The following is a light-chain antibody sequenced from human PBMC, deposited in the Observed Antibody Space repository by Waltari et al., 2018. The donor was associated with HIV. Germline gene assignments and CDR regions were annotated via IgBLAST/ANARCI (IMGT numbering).Light chain of an antibody. CDR1: SGDIGTYKY. Sequence: QSALTQPASVSGSPGQSIAISCIGTSGDIGTYKYVSLYQQHTGKVPKLIIYDVNVRPSGVSDRFSGSKSGNTATLTISGLHSDDEADYYCCSYTVNSTGVFGAGTKITV. CDR2: DVN. CDR3: CSYTVNSTGV. J-gene: IGLJ1*01. V-gene: IGLV2-14*03.